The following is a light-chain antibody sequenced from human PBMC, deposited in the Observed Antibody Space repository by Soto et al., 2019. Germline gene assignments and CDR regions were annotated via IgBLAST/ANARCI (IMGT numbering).Light chain of an antibody. J-gene: IGKJ1*01. CDR1: QGISSY. CDR2: SAS. V-gene: IGKV1-27*01. Sequence: DIQLTHSPSSLSASVGERGTSTFRVSQGISSYLNWYRQKPGKVPKLLIYSASNLQSGVPSRFSGSGSGTEFTLTISSLQPDDFATYYCQNYNSYSEEFGQGTKVDIK. CDR3: QNYNSYSEE.